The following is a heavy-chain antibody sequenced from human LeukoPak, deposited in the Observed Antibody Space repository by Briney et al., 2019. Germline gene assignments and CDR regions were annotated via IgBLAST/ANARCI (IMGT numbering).Heavy chain of an antibody. Sequence: SETLSLTFTVSGASIGTYYWSWIRQPPGKGLEWIGYISPNGYTLHTPSLKSRVTISRDTSENHFSLILSSVTAADTRVYHCTRHDVVPVIGHGMAVWGQGTTVTVSS. CDR2: ISPNGYT. CDR3: TRHDVVPVIGHGMAV. V-gene: IGHV4-59*08. D-gene: IGHD2-2*01. J-gene: IGHJ6*02. CDR1: GASIGTYY.